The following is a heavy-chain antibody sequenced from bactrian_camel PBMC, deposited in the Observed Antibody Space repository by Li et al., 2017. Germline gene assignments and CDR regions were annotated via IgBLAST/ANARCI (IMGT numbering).Heavy chain of an antibody. CDR3: ASDLSSSYIPFNGGSWYPQRHDFRY. Sequence: VQLVESGGGSVQAGGSLRLSCKVSGHSRGSNCVGWYRLPPGRAPAEREGIAAIRRSGGETWYAGSVKGRFTISRDNAKNTLYLQLSSLKTEDTGMYYCASDLSSSYIPFNGGSWYPQRHDFRYWGQGTQVTVS. CDR2: IRRSGGET. J-gene: IGHJ6*01. CDR1: GHSRGSNC. D-gene: IGHD6*01. V-gene: IGHV3S55*01.